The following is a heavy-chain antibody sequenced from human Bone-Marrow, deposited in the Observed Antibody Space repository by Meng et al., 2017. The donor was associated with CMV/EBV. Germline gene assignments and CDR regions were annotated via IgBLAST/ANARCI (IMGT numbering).Heavy chain of an antibody. D-gene: IGHD3-10*01. V-gene: IGHV1-2*02. Sequence: ASVKVSCKASGYTFTSYYMHWVRQAPGQGLEWMGIINPSGGSTNYAQKFQGRVTMTRDTSISTAYMELSRLRADDTAVYYCARLEDGSGWFDPWGQGTLVTDSS. CDR3: ARLEDGSGWFDP. CDR1: GYTFTSYY. CDR2: INPSGGST. J-gene: IGHJ5*02.